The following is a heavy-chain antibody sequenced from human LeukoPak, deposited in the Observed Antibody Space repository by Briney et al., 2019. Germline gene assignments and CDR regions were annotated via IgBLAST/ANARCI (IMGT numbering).Heavy chain of an antibody. CDR3: ATDRPTRGSVRSDAFDI. J-gene: IGHJ3*02. Sequence: ASVKVSCKVSGYTLTELSMHWVRQAPGNGLEWMGGFDPEDGETIYAQKFQGRVTMTEDTSTDTAYMELSSLRSEDTAVYYCATDRPTRGSVRSDAFDIWGQGTMVTVSS. D-gene: IGHD3-16*01. CDR1: GYTLTELS. CDR2: FDPEDGET. V-gene: IGHV1-24*01.